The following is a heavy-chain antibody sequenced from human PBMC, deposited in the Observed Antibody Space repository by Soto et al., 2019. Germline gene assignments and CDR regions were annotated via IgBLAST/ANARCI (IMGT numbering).Heavy chain of an antibody. CDR2: ISAYNGKN. V-gene: IGHV1-18*01. CDR3: ARGPPTSCSGGSCYSHYFDY. D-gene: IGHD2-15*01. J-gene: IGHJ4*02. CDR1: GYTLTTYG. Sequence: QVQLVQSGAEVKKPGASMKVSCKASGYTLTTYGISWVRQAPGQGIEWMGWISAYNGKNNYEKKFQGRVTMTTDTSTSIAYMELRSLRSDDTAVYYCARGPPTSCSGGSCYSHYFDYWGQGTLVTVSS.